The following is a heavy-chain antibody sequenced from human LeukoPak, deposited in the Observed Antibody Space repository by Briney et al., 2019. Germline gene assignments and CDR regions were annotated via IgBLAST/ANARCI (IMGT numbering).Heavy chain of an antibody. CDR2: INHSGST. J-gene: IGHJ4*02. CDR3: ALPHDYSNYDGY. V-gene: IGHV4-34*01. CDR1: GGSFSGYY. D-gene: IGHD4-11*01. Sequence: SETLSLTCAVYGGSFSGYYWSWIRQPPGKGLEWIGEINHSGSTNYNPSLKSRVTISVDTSKNQFSLKLSSVTAADTAVYYCALPHDYSNYDGYWGQGTLVTVSS.